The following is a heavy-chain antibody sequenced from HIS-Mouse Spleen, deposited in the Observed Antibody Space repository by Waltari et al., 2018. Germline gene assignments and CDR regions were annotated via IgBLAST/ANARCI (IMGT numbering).Heavy chain of an antibody. J-gene: IGHJ4*02. D-gene: IGHD1-26*01. CDR2: INHSGST. V-gene: IGHV4-34*01. Sequence: QVQLQQWGAGLLKPSVTLSLPCAVEGGSFSGYYWCWIRQPPGKGLEWIGEINHSGSTNYNPSLKSRVTISVDTSKNQFSLKLSSVTAADTAVYYCARMGPASGSYGDYWGQGTLVTVSS. CDR3: ARMGPASGSYGDY. CDR1: GGSFSGYY.